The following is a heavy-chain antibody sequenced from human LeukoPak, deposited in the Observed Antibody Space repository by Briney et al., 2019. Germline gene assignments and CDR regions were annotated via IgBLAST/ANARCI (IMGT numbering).Heavy chain of an antibody. CDR2: ISAYNGNT. CDR1: GYTFTSYG. J-gene: IGHJ6*03. D-gene: IGHD2-2*01. Sequence: ASVTVSCTASGYTFTSYGISWVRQAPGQGLEWMGWISAYNGNTNYAQKLQGRVTMTTDTSTSTAYMELRSLRSDDTAVYYCARDLGYCSSTSCKPGSYYYYMDVWGKGTTVTVSS. CDR3: ARDLGYCSSTSCKPGSYYYYMDV. V-gene: IGHV1-18*01.